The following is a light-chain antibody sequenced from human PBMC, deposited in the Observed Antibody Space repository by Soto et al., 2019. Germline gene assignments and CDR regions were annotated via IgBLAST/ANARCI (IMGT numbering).Light chain of an antibody. CDR3: QQYHDWPPWT. CDR1: QSVRSSY. J-gene: IGKJ1*01. Sequence: EIVLTQSPGTLSLSPGERATLSCGASQSVRSSYLAWYQQKPGQAPRLLIYGASTRATGIPVRFSGSGSGTEFTLTISSLQSEDFAVYYCQQYHDWPPWTFGQGTKVDI. V-gene: IGKV3-15*01. CDR2: GAS.